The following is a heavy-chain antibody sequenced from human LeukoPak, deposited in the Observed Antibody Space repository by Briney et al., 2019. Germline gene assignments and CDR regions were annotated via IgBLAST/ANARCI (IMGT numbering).Heavy chain of an antibody. V-gene: IGHV1-8*01. CDR2: MNPNSGNT. Sequence: ASVKVSCKASGYTFTSYDINWVRQATGQRLEWMGWMNPNSGNTGYAQKFQGRVTMTRNTSISTAYMELSSLRSEDTAVYYCARGALMGDGSDFDYWGQGTLVTVSS. J-gene: IGHJ4*02. D-gene: IGHD3-16*01. CDR1: GYTFTSYD. CDR3: ARGALMGDGSDFDY.